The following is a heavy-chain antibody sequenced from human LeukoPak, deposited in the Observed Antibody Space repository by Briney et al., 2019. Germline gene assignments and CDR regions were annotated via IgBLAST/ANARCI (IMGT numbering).Heavy chain of an antibody. CDR1: GGSFSVHY. Sequence: PSETLSLTCAVYGGSFSVHYWTWIRQPPGKGPGWIGEINHSGSTHYNPSLNSRVTISVDTSKNQFSLKLSSVTAADTAVYYCARGGPMDVWGQGTTVTVSS. V-gene: IGHV4-34*01. CDR2: INHSGST. CDR3: ARGGPMDV. J-gene: IGHJ6*02.